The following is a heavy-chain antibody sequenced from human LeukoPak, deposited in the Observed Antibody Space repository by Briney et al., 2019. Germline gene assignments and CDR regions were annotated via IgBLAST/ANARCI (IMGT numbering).Heavy chain of an antibody. J-gene: IGHJ4*02. V-gene: IGHV1-69*04. D-gene: IGHD1-26*01. CDR1: GGTFSSYA. CDR2: IIPILGIA. CDR3: ARDLGGSYYVDYFDY. Sequence: ASVKVSCKASGGTFSSYAISWVRQAPGQGLEWMGRIIPILGIANYAQKFQGRVAITADKSTSTAYMELSSLRSEDTAVYYCARDLGGSYYVDYFDYWGQGIQVTVSS.